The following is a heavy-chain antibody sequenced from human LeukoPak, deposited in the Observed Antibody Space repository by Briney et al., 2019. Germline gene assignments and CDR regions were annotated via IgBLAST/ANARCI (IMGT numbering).Heavy chain of an antibody. CDR1: GFTFSSYG. V-gene: IGHV3-33*01. J-gene: IGHJ4*02. Sequence: GGSLRLSCAASGFTFSSYGMHWVRQAPGKGLEWVAVIWYDGSNKYYADSVKGRFTISRDNSKNTLYLQMNSLRAEDTAVYYCARGDVLRYFDWLLDFDYWGQGTPVTVSS. CDR3: ARGDVLRYFDWLLDFDY. D-gene: IGHD3-9*01. CDR2: IWYDGSNK.